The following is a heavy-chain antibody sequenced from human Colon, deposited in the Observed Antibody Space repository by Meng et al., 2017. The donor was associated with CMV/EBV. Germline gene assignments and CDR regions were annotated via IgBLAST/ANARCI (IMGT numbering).Heavy chain of an antibody. J-gene: IGHJ4*02. V-gene: IGHV3-53*01. CDR2: IYSGGST. Sequence: GESLKISCAASGFTVSSNYMSWVRQAPGKGLEWVSVIYSGGSTYYADSVKGRFTISRDNSKNTLYLQMNSLRAEDTAVYYCTRAVGYCSSTSCFDLGYWGQGTLVTVSS. D-gene: IGHD2-2*01. CDR1: GFTVSSNY. CDR3: TRAVGYCSSTSCFDLGY.